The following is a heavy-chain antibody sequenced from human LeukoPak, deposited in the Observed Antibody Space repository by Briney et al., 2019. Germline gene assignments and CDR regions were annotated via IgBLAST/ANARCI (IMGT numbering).Heavy chain of an antibody. CDR1: GFSFSNYY. V-gene: IGHV3-7*03. CDR3: AKVGYSYGAGFDY. D-gene: IGHD5-18*01. CDR2: IKQDGTQE. Sequence: PGGSLRLSCAASGFSFSNYYMSWVRQAPGKGLEWVANIKQDGTQEYYVDSVKGRFTVSRDNAKNSLYLQMNSLRAEDTAVYYCAKVGYSYGAGFDYWGQGTLVTVSS. J-gene: IGHJ4*02.